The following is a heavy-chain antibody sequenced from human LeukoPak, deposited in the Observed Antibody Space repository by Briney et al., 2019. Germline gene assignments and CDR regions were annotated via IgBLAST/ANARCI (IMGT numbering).Heavy chain of an antibody. J-gene: IGHJ5*02. CDR2: IIPIFGTA. D-gene: IGHD3-22*01. CDR3: ARDSYYYDSSGYYYWFDP. CDR1: GGTFSSYA. Sequence: SVKVSCKASGGTFSSYAISWVRQAPGQGLEWMGGIIPIFGTANYAQKFQGRVTITADESTSTAYMELSSLRSEDTAVYYCARDSYYYDSSGYYYWFDPWGQGTLVTVSS. V-gene: IGHV1-69*13.